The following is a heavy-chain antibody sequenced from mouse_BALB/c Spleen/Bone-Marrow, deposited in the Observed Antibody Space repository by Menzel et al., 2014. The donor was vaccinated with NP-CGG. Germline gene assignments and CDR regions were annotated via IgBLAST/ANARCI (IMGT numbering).Heavy chain of an antibody. V-gene: IGHV3-8*02. J-gene: IGHJ4*01. Sequence: EVKLMESGPSLVKPSQTLSLTCSVTGDSITSGYWNWIRKFPGNKLEHMGFISYSSSTYYNPSLKSRISITRDTSKNLYYLQLNSVTTEDSATYYCARSGSSGYHYYAMDYWGQGTSVTVSS. CDR1: GDSITSGY. D-gene: IGHD3-1*01. CDR2: ISYSSST. CDR3: ARSGSSGYHYYAMDY.